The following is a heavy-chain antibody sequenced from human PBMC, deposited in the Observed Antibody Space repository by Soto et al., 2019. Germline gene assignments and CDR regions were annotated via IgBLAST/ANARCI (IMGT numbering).Heavy chain of an antibody. J-gene: IGHJ4*02. V-gene: IGHV4-38-2*02. CDR2: IYPGGGT. D-gene: IGHD3-10*01. CDR3: VRKGYYPSGRINLFDS. CDR1: GHSINSDYY. Sequence: SETLSLTCTVAGHSINSDYYWGWIRQPPGKGLEWIGSIYPGGGTYYNPSLKSRVTISIDTSKNQFSLRLTSVTAADTAMYYCVRKGYYPSGRINLFDSWGQGTLVTVSS.